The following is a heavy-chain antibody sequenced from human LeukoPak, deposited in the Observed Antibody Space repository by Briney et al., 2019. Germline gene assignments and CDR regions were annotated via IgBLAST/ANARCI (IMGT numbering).Heavy chain of an antibody. CDR2: INHSGST. J-gene: IGHJ6*03. Sequence: SETLSLTCAVYGGSFSGYYWSWIRQPPGKGLEWIGDINHSGSTNYNPSLKSRVTISVDTSKNQFSLKLSSVTAADTAVYYCARVSRGYYYYYMDVWGKGTTVTVSS. CDR1: GGSFSGYY. V-gene: IGHV4-34*01. CDR3: ARVSRGYYYYYMDV. D-gene: IGHD2-2*01.